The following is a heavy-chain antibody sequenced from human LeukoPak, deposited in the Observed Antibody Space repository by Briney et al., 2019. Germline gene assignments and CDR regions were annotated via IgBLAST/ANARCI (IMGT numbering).Heavy chain of an antibody. CDR3: ARHSLLVSTPFDY. Sequence: ASVKVSCKASGYTFISYYIHWVRQAPGQGLEWMGLINPSSGNTPYAQQFKGRVTMTRDTSTNTVYMELSSLRSEDTAVYYCARHSLLVSTPFDYWGEGPLVSVPS. V-gene: IGHV1-46*01. CDR2: INPSSGNT. D-gene: IGHD2-8*02. J-gene: IGHJ4*02. CDR1: GYTFISYY.